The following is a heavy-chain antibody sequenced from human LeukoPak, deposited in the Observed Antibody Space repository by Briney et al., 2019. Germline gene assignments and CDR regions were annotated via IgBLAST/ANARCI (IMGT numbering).Heavy chain of an antibody. CDR1: GFTFSSYW. J-gene: IGHJ5*02. Sequence: GGSLRLSCVASGFTFSSYWMTWVRQAPGKGLEWVANIKQDGSEKYYVDSVKGRFTISRDNAKNSLYLQMNSLRAEDTAVYYCARDLGQYYDTSDNWFDPWGQGTLVTVSS. D-gene: IGHD3-22*01. V-gene: IGHV3-7*01. CDR3: ARDLGQYYDTSDNWFDP. CDR2: IKQDGSEK.